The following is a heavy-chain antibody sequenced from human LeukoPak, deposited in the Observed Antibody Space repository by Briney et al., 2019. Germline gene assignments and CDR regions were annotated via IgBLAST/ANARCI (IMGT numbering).Heavy chain of an antibody. Sequence: GGSLRLSCAASGFSFSNYWMSWVRQAPGKGLEWVANIKEDGSEKYYVDSVKGRFTISRDNAKNSLDLQMNSLRVEDTAVYYCACLGHCSGGGWGQGTLVTVSS. J-gene: IGHJ4*02. CDR3: ACLGHCSGGG. D-gene: IGHD2-15*01. CDR1: GFSFSNYW. CDR2: IKEDGSEK. V-gene: IGHV3-7*01.